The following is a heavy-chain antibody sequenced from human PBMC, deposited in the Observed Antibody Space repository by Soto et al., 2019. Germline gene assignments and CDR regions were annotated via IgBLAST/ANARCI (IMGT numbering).Heavy chain of an antibody. Sequence: EVQLVESGGGLVKPGGSLRLSCAASGFTFSSYSMNWVRQAPGKGLEWVSSISSSSSYIYYADSVKGRFTISRDNAKNSLYLQMNSRRAEDTAVYYCARDNYCSSTSCYFGTAFDYWGQGTLVTVSS. CDR3: ARDNYCSSTSCYFGTAFDY. CDR1: GFTFSSYS. D-gene: IGHD2-2*01. CDR2: ISSSSSYI. V-gene: IGHV3-21*01. J-gene: IGHJ4*02.